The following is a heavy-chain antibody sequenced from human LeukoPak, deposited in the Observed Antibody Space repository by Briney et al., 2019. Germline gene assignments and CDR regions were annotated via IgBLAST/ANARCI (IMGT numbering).Heavy chain of an antibody. V-gene: IGHV4-34*01. CDR3: ARGFGLSQWLVWGYYFDY. CDR2: INHSGST. CDR1: GGSFSGYY. Sequence: SETLSLTCAVYGGSFSGYYWSWIRQPPGKGLEWIGEINHSGSTNYNPSLKSRVTISVDTSKNQFSLKLSSVTAADTAVYYCARGFGLSQWLVWGYYFDYWGQGTLVTVSS. D-gene: IGHD6-19*01. J-gene: IGHJ4*02.